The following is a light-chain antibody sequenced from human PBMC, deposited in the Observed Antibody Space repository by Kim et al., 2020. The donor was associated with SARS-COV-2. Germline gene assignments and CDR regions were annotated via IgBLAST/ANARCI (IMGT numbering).Light chain of an antibody. CDR3: QEYNNWPTLS. CDR2: GAS. J-gene: IGKJ4*01. Sequence: SPGEGATLSCRASHSATTNLAWYQQKPGQAHRLLIYGASIRASGIPARFSGSGSGTDFTRTISSLQSEDSAVYYCQEYNNWPTLSFGGGTKVDIK. V-gene: IGKV3D-15*01. CDR1: HSATTN.